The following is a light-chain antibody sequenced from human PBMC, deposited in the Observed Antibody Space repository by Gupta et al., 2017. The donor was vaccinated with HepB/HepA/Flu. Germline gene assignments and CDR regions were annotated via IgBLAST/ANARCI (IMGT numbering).Light chain of an antibody. CDR3: SSCSRTSTLVV. Sequence: QSALTQPASVSGSLGQSLTISCTGNRSYVGAYDAVSWYQQYPGKAPKLLIYDVNSRPSGVSKRFSGSKSGNTASLTISGLQAEDETDYYCSSCSRTSTLVVVGGGTKLTVL. V-gene: IGLV2-14*03. CDR1: RSYVGAYDA. J-gene: IGLJ2*01. CDR2: DVN.